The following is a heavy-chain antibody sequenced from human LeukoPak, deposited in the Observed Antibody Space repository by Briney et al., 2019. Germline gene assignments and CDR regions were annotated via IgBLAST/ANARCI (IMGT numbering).Heavy chain of an antibody. J-gene: IGHJ4*02. D-gene: IGHD2-15*01. CDR2: IIPIFGTA. CDR3: ARDRYGDGSGHGSDY. CDR1: GGTFSSYA. V-gene: IGHV1-69*13. Sequence: SVKVSCKASGGTFSSYAISWVRQAPGQGLEWMGGIIPIFGTANYAQKFQGRVTITADESTSTAYMELSSLRSEDTAVYYCARDRYGDGSGHGSDYWDQGTLVTVSS.